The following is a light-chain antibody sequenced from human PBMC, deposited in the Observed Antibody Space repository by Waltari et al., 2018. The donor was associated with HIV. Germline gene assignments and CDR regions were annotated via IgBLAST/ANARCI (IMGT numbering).Light chain of an antibody. CDR2: GAS. Sequence: VMTQSPATLSVSPGERATLSCRASQSGSSNLAWYRQKPGQAPRLLIYGASTRATGIPARFSGSGSGTEFTLTISSLQSEDFTIYYCQQYNNWPQTFGQGTKVEIK. J-gene: IGKJ1*01. CDR1: QSGSSN. V-gene: IGKV3-15*01. CDR3: QQYNNWPQT.